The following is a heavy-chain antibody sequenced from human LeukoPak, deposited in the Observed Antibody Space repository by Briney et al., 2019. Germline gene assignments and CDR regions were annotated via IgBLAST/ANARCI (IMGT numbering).Heavy chain of an antibody. CDR2: IWYDGSNT. J-gene: IGHJ4*02. CDR3: ARLHDYGDYFDY. CDR1: GFTFSSYG. V-gene: IGHV3-33*01. D-gene: IGHD4-17*01. Sequence: GGSLRLSCAASGFTFSSYGVHWVRQAPGKGLEWVAMIWYDGSNTYYADSVKGRFTISRDNSKNTLFLQMDSLRAEDTAVYYCARLHDYGDYFDYWGQGTLVTVSS.